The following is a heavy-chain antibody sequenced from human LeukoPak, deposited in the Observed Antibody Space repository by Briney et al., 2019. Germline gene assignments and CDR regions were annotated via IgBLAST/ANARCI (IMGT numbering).Heavy chain of an antibody. CDR3: AKDGNWASVS. CDR2: IRHDGTDQ. V-gene: IGHV3-30*02. D-gene: IGHD7-27*01. J-gene: IGHJ5*02. Sequence: GGPLRLHCVGSGFTFSVHWVLQVPGKGLVWLTFIRHDGTDQHYADFVRGRFTISRDNSKNTVYLQMNSLRPEDTALYYCAKDGNWASVSWGQGTLVTVSS. CDR1: GFTFS.